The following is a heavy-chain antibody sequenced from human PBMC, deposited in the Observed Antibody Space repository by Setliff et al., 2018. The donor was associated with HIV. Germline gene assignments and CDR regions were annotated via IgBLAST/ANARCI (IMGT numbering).Heavy chain of an antibody. J-gene: IGHJ4*02. CDR1: GYIFPDYY. Sequence: VKVSCKASGYIFPDYYIHWVRQAPGQGLEWMGWINPNGGYTNYAQKFLGRVTMTQDTSFTTAYLELSRLGSDDTAVYYCAADNYNCNSFDSWGQGSLVTVSS. CDR3: AADNYNCNSFDS. CDR2: INPNGGYT. V-gene: IGHV1-2*02. D-gene: IGHD3-3*01.